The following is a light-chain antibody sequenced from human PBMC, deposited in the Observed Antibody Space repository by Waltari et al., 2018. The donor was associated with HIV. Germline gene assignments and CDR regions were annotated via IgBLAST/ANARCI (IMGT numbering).Light chain of an antibody. CDR3: QHYHLFSWT. J-gene: IGKJ1*01. Sequence: DIQMTQSPSTLSASVGDRVTITCRASQGLSDWLAWYQQRPAKAPKLLIYKTSRLESGVPSRSSGSGSGTEFSLTISSLQPDDFATYYCQHYHLFSWTFGQGTKV. CDR1: QGLSDW. CDR2: KTS. V-gene: IGKV1-5*03.